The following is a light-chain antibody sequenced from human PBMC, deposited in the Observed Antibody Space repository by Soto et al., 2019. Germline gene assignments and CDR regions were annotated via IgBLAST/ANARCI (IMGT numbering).Light chain of an antibody. Sequence: QSVLTQPPSASGSPGQSVTISCTGTSNDVGGYNYVSWYQQHPGKAPKLMIFEVNKRPSGVPDRFSGSRSGNTASLTVSGLQAEDEADYYCASYTGRNAWLFGGGTKLTVL. CDR2: EVN. CDR1: SNDVGGYNY. CDR3: ASYTGRNAWL. V-gene: IGLV2-8*01. J-gene: IGLJ2*01.